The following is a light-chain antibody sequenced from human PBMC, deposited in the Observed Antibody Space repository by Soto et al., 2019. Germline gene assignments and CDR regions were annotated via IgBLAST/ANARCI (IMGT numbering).Light chain of an antibody. J-gene: IGLJ3*02. V-gene: IGLV2-14*03. Sequence: QSVLTQPASVSGSPGQSITISCTGTSSDVGDYNYVSWYQQHPTKAPKLLIYEVTNRPSGVSSRFSGSKSGNTASLTISGVQAEDEADYYCSSYTSSSTPWVFGGGTKLTVL. CDR3: SSYTSSSTPWV. CDR1: SSDVGDYNY. CDR2: EVT.